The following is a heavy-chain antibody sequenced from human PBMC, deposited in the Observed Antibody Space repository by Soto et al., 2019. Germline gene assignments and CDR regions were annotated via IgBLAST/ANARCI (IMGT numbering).Heavy chain of an antibody. J-gene: IGHJ4*02. CDR3: ARDRGPIQRIPAAGTFGY. Sequence: ASVKVSCKASGYTFTSYGISWVRQAPGQGLEWMGWIRAYNGNTNYAQKLQGRVTMTTDTSTSTAYMELRSVRSDDTAVYYCARDRGPIQRIPAAGTFGYWGQGTLVTVSS. CDR2: IRAYNGNT. V-gene: IGHV1-18*01. CDR1: GYTFTSYG. D-gene: IGHD6-13*01.